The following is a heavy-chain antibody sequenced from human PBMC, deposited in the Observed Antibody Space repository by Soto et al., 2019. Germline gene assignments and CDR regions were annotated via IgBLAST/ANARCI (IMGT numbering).Heavy chain of an antibody. CDR1: GFTFDDYG. D-gene: IGHD2-8*01. J-gene: IGHJ4*02. CDR2: INWNGGST. V-gene: IGHV3-20*04. CDR3: ARATECTNGVCPELDY. Sequence: EVQLVESGGGVVRPGGSLRLSCAASGFTFDDYGMSWVRQAPGKGLEWVSGINWNGGSTGYADSVKGRFTISRDNAKNSPYLQMNSLRAEDTALYYCARATECTNGVCPELDYWGQGTLVTVSS.